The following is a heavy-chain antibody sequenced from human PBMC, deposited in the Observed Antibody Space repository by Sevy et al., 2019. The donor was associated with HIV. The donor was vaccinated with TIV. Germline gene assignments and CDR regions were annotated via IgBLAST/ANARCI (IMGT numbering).Heavy chain of an antibody. CDR3: AREGLRNTGFDY. CDR1: GGSITIGGYY. V-gene: IGHV4-31*03. Sequence: SETLSLTCTVSGGSITIGGYYWSWIRQYPGKGLEWFGYIYYGGTTYYKPSLKSRVTISVDTSKNQFSLKVSSVTAADTAFYYCAREGLRNTGFDYWGQGILVTVSS. CDR2: IYYGGTT. J-gene: IGHJ4*02.